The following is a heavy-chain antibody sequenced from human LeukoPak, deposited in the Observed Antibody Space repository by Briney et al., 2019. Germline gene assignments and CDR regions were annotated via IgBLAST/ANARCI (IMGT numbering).Heavy chain of an antibody. CDR2: INPSGGST. V-gene: IGHV1-46*01. J-gene: IGHJ4*02. D-gene: IGHD1-26*01. CDR3: ARWEPVGATY. CDR1: GYTFTSYY. Sequence: ASVEVSCKASGYTFTSYYMHWVRQAPGQGLEWMGIINPSGGSTSYAQKSQGRVTMTRDMSTSTVYMELSSLRSEDTAVYYCARWEPVGATYWGQGTLVTVSS.